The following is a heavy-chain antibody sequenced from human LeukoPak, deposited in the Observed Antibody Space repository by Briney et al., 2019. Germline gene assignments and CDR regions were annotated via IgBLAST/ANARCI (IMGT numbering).Heavy chain of an antibody. Sequence: GGSLRLSCAASGFTFSDYYMSWIRQAPGKGLQWVSYISSGGSTIYYADSVKGRFTISRDNAKNSLYLQMNSLRAEDTAVYYCARDRSGWFGEAYYYMDVWGKGTTVTISS. D-gene: IGHD3-10*01. CDR1: GFTFSDYY. CDR3: ARDRSGWFGEAYYYMDV. CDR2: ISSGGSTI. J-gene: IGHJ6*03. V-gene: IGHV3-11*04.